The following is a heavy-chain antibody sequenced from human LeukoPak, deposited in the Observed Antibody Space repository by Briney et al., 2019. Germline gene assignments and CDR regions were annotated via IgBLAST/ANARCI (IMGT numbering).Heavy chain of an antibody. Sequence: GGSLRLSCAASGFTFSSYSMNWVRQAPGKGLEWVSYISTSSNTIYYADSVKGQFTISRDNAKNSLYLQMNSLRAEDTAVYYCARALGYCSSTSCYGDFDYWGQGTLVTVSS. CDR3: ARALGYCSSTSCYGDFDY. V-gene: IGHV3-48*01. CDR1: GFTFSSYS. D-gene: IGHD2-2*01. J-gene: IGHJ4*02. CDR2: ISTSSNTI.